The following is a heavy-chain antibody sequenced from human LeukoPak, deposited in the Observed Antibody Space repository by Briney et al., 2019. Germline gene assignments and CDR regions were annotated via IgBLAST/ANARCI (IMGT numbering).Heavy chain of an antibody. CDR1: GYTFTGYY. CDR3: ARVKRAQRITMIGAHAFDI. J-gene: IGHJ3*02. V-gene: IGHV1-2*02. D-gene: IGHD3-22*01. CDR2: INPNSGGT. Sequence: GASVKVSCKASGYTFTGYYMHWVRQAPGQGLEWMGWINPNSGGTNYAQKFQGRVTMTRDTSISTAYMELSRLRSDDTAVYYCARVKRAQRITMIGAHAFDIWGQGTMVTVSS.